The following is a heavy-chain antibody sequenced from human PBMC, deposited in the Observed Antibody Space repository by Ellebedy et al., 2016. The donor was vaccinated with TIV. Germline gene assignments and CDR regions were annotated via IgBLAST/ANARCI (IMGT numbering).Heavy chain of an antibody. CDR2: FYYGANT. J-gene: IGHJ4*02. CDR3: AKHDQWLIRLAF. V-gene: IGHV4-39*01. Sequence: SETLSLXXTVSGGSISGNYYWAWIRQRPGKGLEWIVSFYYGANTYYNPSLKSRVTMSVATSKNQFSLNLRSVTAADTAVYHCAKHDQWLIRLAFWGQGNLVTVAS. CDR1: GGSISGNYY. D-gene: IGHD6-19*01.